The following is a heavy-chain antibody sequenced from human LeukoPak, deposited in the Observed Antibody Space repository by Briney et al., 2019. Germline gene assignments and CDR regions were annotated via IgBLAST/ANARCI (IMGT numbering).Heavy chain of an antibody. D-gene: IGHD3-10*01. V-gene: IGHV1-24*01. CDR1: GYTLTELS. Sequence: ASVKVSCKVSGYTLTELSMHWVRQAPGKGLEWMGGFDPEDGETIYAQKFQGRVTMTEDTSTDTAYMELSSLRSEDTAVYYCATQGITIHYYGMDVWGQGTTATVSS. CDR2: FDPEDGET. J-gene: IGHJ6*02. CDR3: ATQGITIHYYGMDV.